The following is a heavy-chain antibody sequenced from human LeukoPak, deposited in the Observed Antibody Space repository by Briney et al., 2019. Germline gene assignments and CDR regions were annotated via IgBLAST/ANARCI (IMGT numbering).Heavy chain of an antibody. V-gene: IGHV1-69*04. J-gene: IGHJ4*02. CDR1: GGTFSSYA. Sequence: ASVKVSCKASGGTFSSYAISWVRQAPGQGLEWMGRIIPILGIANYAQKFQGRVTITADKSTSTAYMELSSLRSEDTAVYYCARGWYGDSSSFDYWGQGTLVTVSS. D-gene: IGHD4-17*01. CDR3: ARGWYGDSSSFDY. CDR2: IIPILGIA.